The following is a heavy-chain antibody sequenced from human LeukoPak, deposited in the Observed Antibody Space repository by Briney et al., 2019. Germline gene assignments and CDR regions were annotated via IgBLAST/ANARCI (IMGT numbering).Heavy chain of an antibody. J-gene: IGHJ4*02. Sequence: SVNVSCKASGGTFSSYAISWVRQAPGQGLEWMGGIIPIFGTANYAQKFQGRVTITADESTSTAYMELSSLRSEDTAVYYCARGGRGSSSILVGLFDYWGQGTLVTVSS. D-gene: IGHD6-6*01. CDR3: ARGGRGSSSILVGLFDY. V-gene: IGHV1-69*13. CDR1: GGTFSSYA. CDR2: IIPIFGTA.